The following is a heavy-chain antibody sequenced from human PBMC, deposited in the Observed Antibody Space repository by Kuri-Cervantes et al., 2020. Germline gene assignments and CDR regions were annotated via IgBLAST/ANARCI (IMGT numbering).Heavy chain of an antibody. V-gene: IGHV1-18*01. D-gene: IGHD3-10*01. J-gene: IGHJ6*02. CDR2: ISAYNGNT. Sequence: SVKVSCKASGYTFTSYGISWVRQAPGQGLEWMGWISAYNGNTNYAQKLQGRVTMTTDTSTSTAYMELRSLRSDDTAVYYCARDVGARANYYGSGSSYPDVWGQGTTVTVSS. CDR3: ARDVGARANYYGSGSSYPDV. CDR1: GYTFTSYG.